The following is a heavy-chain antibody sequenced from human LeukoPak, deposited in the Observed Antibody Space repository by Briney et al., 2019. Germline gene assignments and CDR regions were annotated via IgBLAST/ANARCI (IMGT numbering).Heavy chain of an antibody. J-gene: IGHJ4*02. V-gene: IGHV3-23*01. Sequence: GGSLRLSCAASGFTFSNYAVSWARQAPGKGLEWVSGVSGSGGSTYYADSVKGRFTISRDNSKNALYLQMNSLRAEDTAVYYCAKDAQGEGGLTHVDCWGQGTLVTVSS. CDR3: AKDAQGEGGLTHVDC. CDR1: GFTFSNYA. D-gene: IGHD3-16*01. CDR2: VSGSGGST.